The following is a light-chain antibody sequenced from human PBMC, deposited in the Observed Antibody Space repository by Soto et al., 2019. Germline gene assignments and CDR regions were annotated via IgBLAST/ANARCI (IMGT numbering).Light chain of an antibody. Sequence: EIVLTQSPGTLSLSPGERATLSCRASQSVGSSYLAWYQQKPGQAPRLLIYGASSRATGIPDRFSGSGSGTDFTLTISRLETEDFAVYYCHQYGSSSWTFGQGTKVEIK. CDR1: QSVGSSY. CDR3: HQYGSSSWT. CDR2: GAS. J-gene: IGKJ1*01. V-gene: IGKV3-20*01.